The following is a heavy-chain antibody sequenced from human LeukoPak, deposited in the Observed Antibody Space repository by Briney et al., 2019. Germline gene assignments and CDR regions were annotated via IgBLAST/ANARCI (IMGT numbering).Heavy chain of an antibody. CDR1: GYTFTSYG. CDR2: ISAYNGNT. Sequence: ASVKVSCKASGYTFTSYGISWVRQAPGQGLEWMGWISAYNGNTNYAQKLQGRVTMTTDTSTSTAYMELRSLRSDDTAVYYCATSPPLYDFWSGYYSGYYYYYYMDVWGKGTTVTVSS. J-gene: IGHJ6*03. D-gene: IGHD3-3*01. V-gene: IGHV1-18*01. CDR3: ATSPPLYDFWSGYYSGYYYYYYMDV.